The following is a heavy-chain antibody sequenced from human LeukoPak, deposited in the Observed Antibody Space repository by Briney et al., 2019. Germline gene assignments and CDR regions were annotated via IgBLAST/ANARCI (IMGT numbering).Heavy chain of an antibody. CDR2: IYDGGTT. Sequence: GGSLRLSCAASGFTVSNKYMSWVRQAPGKGLEWVSIIYDGGTTYYADSVKGRFTVSRDNSKNTLYLQMNSLRAEDTAIYHCASSYGRYDSSGSYTPTGPFDYWGQGILVTVSS. J-gene: IGHJ4*02. CDR3: ASSYGRYDSSGSYTPTGPFDY. CDR1: GFTVSNKY. D-gene: IGHD3-22*01. V-gene: IGHV3-66*01.